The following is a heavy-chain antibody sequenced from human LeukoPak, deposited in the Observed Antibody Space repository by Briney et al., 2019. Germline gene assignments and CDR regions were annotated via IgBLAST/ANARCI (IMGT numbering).Heavy chain of an antibody. D-gene: IGHD6-6*01. CDR3: ARGGAARLHFQN. CDR1: GDSISTYL. J-gene: IGHJ1*01. Sequence: SETLSLTCTVSGDSISTYLWSWIRQPPGKGLEWIGYIYHSGSTNYNPSLQSRVTISVDTSKNQFSLNLNSVTAADTAVYYCARGGAARLHFQNWGQGTLVTVSS. V-gene: IGHV4-59*01. CDR2: IYHSGST.